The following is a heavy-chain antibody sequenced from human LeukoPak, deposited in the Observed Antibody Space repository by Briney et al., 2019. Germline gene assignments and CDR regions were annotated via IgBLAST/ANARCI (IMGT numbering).Heavy chain of an antibody. J-gene: IGHJ4*02. Sequence: PSETLSLTCTVSGGSISSSSYYWGWIRQPPGKGLEWIGGIYYSGSTYYNPSLKSRVTISVDTSKNQFSLKLSSVTAADTAVYYCVVGVVGATTGFDYWGQGTLVTVSS. V-gene: IGHV4-39*07. CDR3: VVGVVGATTGFDY. CDR1: GGSISSSSYY. CDR2: IYYSGST. D-gene: IGHD1-26*01.